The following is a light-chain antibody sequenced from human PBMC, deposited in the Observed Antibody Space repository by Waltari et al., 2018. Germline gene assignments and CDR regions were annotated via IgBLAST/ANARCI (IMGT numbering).Light chain of an antibody. V-gene: IGLV3-16*01. CDR1: ALPKKY. CDR3: LSSDISGTYWV. CDR2: KDT. J-gene: IGLJ3*02. Sequence: SYEVKQPPSVSVSLAQMARITCSGEALPKKYAFWYQQKPGQFPVLLIHKDTERPAGVPGRFSGSTSGTTVTLTITGVQAEDEADYYCLSSDISGTYWVFGGGTKLTVL.